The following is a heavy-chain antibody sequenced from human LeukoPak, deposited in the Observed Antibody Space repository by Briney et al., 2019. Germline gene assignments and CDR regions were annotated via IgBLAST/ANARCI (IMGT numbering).Heavy chain of an antibody. CDR2: INSNTGNT. J-gene: IGHJ2*01. V-gene: IGHV1-8*01. Sequence: ASVKVSCKASGFTLTNFDINWVRQATDKGLNWMGWINSNTGNTGYAQEFQGRVTMTRDTSIGTAYMELTNLRSEDTAVYYCARGRRGSSGPWSWYLDLWGRGTLVTASS. D-gene: IGHD3-22*01. CDR1: GFTLTNFD. CDR3: ARGRRGSSGPWSWYLDL.